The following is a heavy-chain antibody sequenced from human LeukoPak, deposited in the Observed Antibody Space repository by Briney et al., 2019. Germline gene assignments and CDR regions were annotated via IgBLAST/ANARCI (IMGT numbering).Heavy chain of an antibody. D-gene: IGHD3-22*01. V-gene: IGHV4-59*08. CDR1: GGSTSSYY. CDR3: ARGGNYYDSSGYYYKY. J-gene: IGHJ4*02. CDR2: IYYSGST. Sequence: PSETLSLTCTVSGGSTSSYYWSWIRQPPGKGLEWIGYIYYSGSTNYNPSLKSRVTISVDTSKNQFSLKLSSVTAADTAVYYCARGGNYYDSSGYYYKYWGQGTLVTVSS.